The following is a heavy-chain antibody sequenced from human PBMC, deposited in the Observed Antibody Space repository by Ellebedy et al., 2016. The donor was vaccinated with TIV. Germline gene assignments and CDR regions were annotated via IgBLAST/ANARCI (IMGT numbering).Heavy chain of an antibody. V-gene: IGHV3-66*01. CDR1: GFTVSSNY. Sequence: PGGSLRLSCAASGFTVSSNYMSWVRQAPGKGLEWVSVIYSGGSTYYADSVKGRFTISRDNSKNTLYLQMNSLRAEDTALYYCVKEGGNGDHPTTFDCWGHGTLVTVSS. CDR3: VKEGGNGDHPTTFDC. CDR2: IYSGGST. J-gene: IGHJ4*01. D-gene: IGHD4-17*01.